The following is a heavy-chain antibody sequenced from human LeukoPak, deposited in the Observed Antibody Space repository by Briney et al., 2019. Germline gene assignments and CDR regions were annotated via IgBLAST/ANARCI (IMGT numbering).Heavy chain of an antibody. J-gene: IGHJ4*02. D-gene: IGHD3-10*01. CDR1: GFTFSSYA. Sequence: GGSLRLSCAASGFTFSSYAMSWVRQAPGKGLEWVSTMLGSGATTYYADSMRGRFTISRDNSKDTLYLQMNSLRAEDTAVYYCAKRGDYFSSGSYYPFDYWGQGTLVTVSS. V-gene: IGHV3-23*01. CDR2: MLGSGATT. CDR3: AKRGDYFSSGSYYPFDY.